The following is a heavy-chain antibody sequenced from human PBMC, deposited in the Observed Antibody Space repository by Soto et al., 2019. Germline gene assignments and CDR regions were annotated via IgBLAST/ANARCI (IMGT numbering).Heavy chain of an antibody. Sequence: PSETLSLTCSVSGGSISSGGYYWSWISKHPGKGLEWIGYIYYSGSTYYNPSLKSRVTISVDTSKNQFSLKLSSVTAADTAVYYCAREITGTDGLWFDPWGQGTLVTVSS. CDR2: IYYSGST. D-gene: IGHD1-20*01. CDR1: GGSISSGGYY. J-gene: IGHJ5*02. V-gene: IGHV4-31*03. CDR3: AREITGTDGLWFDP.